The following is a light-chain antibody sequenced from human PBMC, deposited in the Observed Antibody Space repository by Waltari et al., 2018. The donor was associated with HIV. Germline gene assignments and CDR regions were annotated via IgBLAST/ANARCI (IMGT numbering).Light chain of an antibody. CDR2: SNN. V-gene: IGLV1-44*01. CDR1: SSNIGSTT. Sequence: QSVLTQPPSASGTPGPRVTISCSGSSSNIGSTTVNWYQQLPGTAPKLLIYSNNQRPSGVPDRFSGSKSGTSASLAIRGLQSEDEADYYCAAWDDSLNGVVFGGGTKLTVL. CDR3: AAWDDSLNGVV. J-gene: IGLJ2*01.